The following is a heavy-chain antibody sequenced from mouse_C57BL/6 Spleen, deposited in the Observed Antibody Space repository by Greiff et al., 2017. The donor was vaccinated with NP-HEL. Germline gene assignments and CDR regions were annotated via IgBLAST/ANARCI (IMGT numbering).Heavy chain of an antibody. Sequence: VQLQQSGTLLPRPGASVKMSSKTSGYTLTSYWMHWVNRRPGRGLEWIGAIYPGNSDTSYNQKFKGKAKLTAVTSASTAYMELSSLTNEDSAVYYCTFITTVVGYWGQGTTLTVSS. CDR2: IYPGNSDT. V-gene: IGHV1-5*01. J-gene: IGHJ2*01. D-gene: IGHD1-1*01. CDR1: GYTLTSYW. CDR3: TFITTVVGY.